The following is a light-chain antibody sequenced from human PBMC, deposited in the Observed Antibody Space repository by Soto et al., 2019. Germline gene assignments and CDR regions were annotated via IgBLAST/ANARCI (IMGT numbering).Light chain of an antibody. V-gene: IGLV1-40*01. CDR3: QSYDISLSASV. Sequence: QAVVTQPPSVSGAPGQRVTISCTGSSSNIGAGFDVHWYQQLPGTAPKLLIYANTNRPSGVPDRFSGSKSGTSASLAITGLQAEDEADYYCQSYDISLSASVFGGGTKVTVL. J-gene: IGLJ2*01. CDR1: SSNIGAGFD. CDR2: ANT.